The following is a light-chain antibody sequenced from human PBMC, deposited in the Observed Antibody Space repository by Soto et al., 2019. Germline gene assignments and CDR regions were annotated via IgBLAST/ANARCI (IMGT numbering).Light chain of an antibody. CDR2: DAS. J-gene: IGKJ5*01. V-gene: IGKV3-15*01. Sequence: ETVMTQSPATLSLSPGERATLSCRASQSVSNTYLAWYQQKPGQAPRLLIYDASTRATGIPARFSGSGSGTEFTLTISSLQSEDFAVYYCQQYNDWPPITFGQGTRLEIK. CDR1: QSVSNTY. CDR3: QQYNDWPPIT.